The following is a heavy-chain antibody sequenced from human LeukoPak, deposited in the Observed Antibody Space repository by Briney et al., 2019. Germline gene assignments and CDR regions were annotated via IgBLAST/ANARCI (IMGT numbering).Heavy chain of an antibody. CDR3: ARDSRYDSSGYSDY. J-gene: IGHJ4*02. D-gene: IGHD3-22*01. Sequence: PGGSLRLSCAASGFTFSSYAMHWVRQAPGKGLEWVAVISYDGSNKYYADSVKGRFTISRDNSKNTLYLQMNSLRAEDTAVYYCARDSRYDSSGYSDYWGQGTLVTVSS. V-gene: IGHV3-30-3*01. CDR1: GFTFSSYA. CDR2: ISYDGSNK.